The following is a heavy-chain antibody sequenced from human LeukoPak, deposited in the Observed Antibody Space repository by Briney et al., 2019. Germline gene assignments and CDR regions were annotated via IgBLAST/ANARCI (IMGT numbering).Heavy chain of an antibody. CDR2: IKQDGSKK. CDR3: TRVGYIDGGIDY. Sequence: GGSLRLSCVASGFPFSSYWMTWVRQAPGKGLEWVANIKQDGSKKSYVDSVKGRFTISRDNAKNLLYLQMNSLRAEDTAIYYCTRVGYIDGGIDYWGQGTLVTVSS. J-gene: IGHJ4*02. D-gene: IGHD5-24*01. CDR1: GFPFSSYW. V-gene: IGHV3-7*04.